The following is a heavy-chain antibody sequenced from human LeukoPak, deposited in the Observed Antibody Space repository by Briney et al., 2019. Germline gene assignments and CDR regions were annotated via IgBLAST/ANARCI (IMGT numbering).Heavy chain of an antibody. CDR1: GFTFSNYW. D-gene: IGHD6-13*01. Sequence: GGSLRLSCAASGFTFSNYWMHWVRQAPGKGLVWVSRINSDGSSTNYADSVKGRFTISRDNAKNTLYLQMNSLRAEDTAVYYCAKGSSNWRDYYYFDYWGQGTLVTVSS. V-gene: IGHV3-74*01. CDR2: INSDGSST. J-gene: IGHJ4*02. CDR3: AKGSSNWRDYYYFDY.